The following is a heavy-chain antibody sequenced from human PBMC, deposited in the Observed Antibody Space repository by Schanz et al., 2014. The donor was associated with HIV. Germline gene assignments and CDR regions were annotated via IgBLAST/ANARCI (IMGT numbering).Heavy chain of an antibody. J-gene: IGHJ5*02. CDR3: ARGEDWPGGASDH. Sequence: QVQLVQSGAEVKKPGSSVKVSCKASGGTFSSYAFSWVRQAPGQGLAWMGWISPSNGDTKYTHWLQGRVTMTTDTSTNTAYMELRSLKSDDTAVYYCARGEDWPGGASDHWGQGTLVIVS. V-gene: IGHV1-18*01. D-gene: IGHD1-26*01. CDR2: ISPSNGDT. CDR1: GGTFSSYA.